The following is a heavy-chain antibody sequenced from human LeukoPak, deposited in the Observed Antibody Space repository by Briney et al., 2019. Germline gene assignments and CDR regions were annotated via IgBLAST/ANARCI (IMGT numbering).Heavy chain of an antibody. V-gene: IGHV4-59*08. D-gene: IGHD5-12*01. J-gene: IGHJ3*02. CDR3: ARLGRDIVATERAFDI. Sequence: SETLSLTCTVSGGSISSYYWSWIRQPPGKGLEWIGYIYYSGSTNYNPSLKSRVTISVDTSKNQFSLKLSSVTAADTAVYYCARLGRDIVATERAFDIWGQGTMVTVSS. CDR2: IYYSGST. CDR1: GGSISSYY.